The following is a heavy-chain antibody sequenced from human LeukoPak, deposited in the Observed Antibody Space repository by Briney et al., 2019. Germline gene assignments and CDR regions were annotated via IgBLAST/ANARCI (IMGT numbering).Heavy chain of an antibody. CDR2: FDPEDGET. CDR1: GYTLTELS. J-gene: IGHJ4*02. CDR3: ATSSGYGFLFEY. D-gene: IGHD3-22*01. Sequence: ASAKVSCKVSGYTLTELSMHWVQQAPGKGLEWMGGFDPEDGETIYAQKFQGRVTMTEDTSTDTAYMEVRSLRSEDTAVYYCATSSGYGFLFEYWGQGTLVTVSS. V-gene: IGHV1-24*01.